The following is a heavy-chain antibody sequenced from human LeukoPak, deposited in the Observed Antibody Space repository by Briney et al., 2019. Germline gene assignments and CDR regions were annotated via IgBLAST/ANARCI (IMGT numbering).Heavy chain of an antibody. Sequence: ASVKVSCKVSGYTLTELSMHWVRQAPGKGLEWMGGFDPEDGETIYAQKFQGRVTMTEDTSTDTAYMELSSLRSEDTAVCYCATVYSSSWYRDYWGQGPLVTVSS. V-gene: IGHV1-24*01. J-gene: IGHJ4*02. CDR1: GYTLTELS. D-gene: IGHD6-13*01. CDR2: FDPEDGET. CDR3: ATVYSSSWYRDY.